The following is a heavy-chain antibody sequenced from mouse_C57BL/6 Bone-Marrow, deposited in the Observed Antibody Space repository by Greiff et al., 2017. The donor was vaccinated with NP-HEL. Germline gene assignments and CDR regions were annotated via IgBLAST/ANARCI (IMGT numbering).Heavy chain of an antibody. CDR1: GYTFTSYW. J-gene: IGHJ1*03. V-gene: IGHV1-59*01. D-gene: IGHD2-3*01. Sequence: QVQLQQPGAELVRPGTSVKLSCKASGYTFTSYWMHWVKQRPGQGLEWIGVIDPSDSYTNYNQKFKGKATLTVDTSSSTAYMQLSSLTSEDSAVYYGASLYDGYYGYFDVWGTGTTVTVSS. CDR3: ASLYDGYYGYFDV. CDR2: IDPSDSYT.